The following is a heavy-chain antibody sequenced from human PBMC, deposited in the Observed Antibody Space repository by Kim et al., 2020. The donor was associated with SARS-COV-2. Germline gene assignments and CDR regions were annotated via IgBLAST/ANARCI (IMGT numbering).Heavy chain of an antibody. CDR2: IYSGGSST. CDR3: AKDEVPYYYYGMDV. Sequence: GGSLRLSCAASGFTFSSYAMSWVRQAPGKGLEWVSVIYSGGSSTYYADSVKGRFTISRDNSKNTLYLQMNSLRAEDTAVYYCAKDEVPYYYYGMDVWGQGTTVTVSS. CDR1: GFTFSSYA. V-gene: IGHV3-23*03. J-gene: IGHJ6*02. D-gene: IGHD1-1*01.